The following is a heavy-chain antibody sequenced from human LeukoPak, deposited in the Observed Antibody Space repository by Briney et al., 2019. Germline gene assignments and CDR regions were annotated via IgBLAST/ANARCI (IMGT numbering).Heavy chain of an antibody. D-gene: IGHD6-19*01. J-gene: IGHJ4*02. Sequence: GGSLRLACAASGFTFSSYAMSWVRQAPGKGLECVSSISGSGGSTYYADSVKGRFTISRDNSKNMLYLQMNSLRAEDTAVYFCAKGPMSVAGIFDYWGRGTLVTVSS. CDR3: AKGPMSVAGIFDY. CDR1: GFTFSSYA. CDR2: ISGSGGST. V-gene: IGHV3-23*01.